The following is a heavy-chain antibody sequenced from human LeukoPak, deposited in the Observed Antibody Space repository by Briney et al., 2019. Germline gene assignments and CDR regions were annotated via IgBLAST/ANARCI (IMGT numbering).Heavy chain of an antibody. CDR3: AERSSGSYHVFDY. D-gene: IGHD3-10*01. CDR1: GGSFSGYY. Sequence: PSETLSLTCAVYGGSFSGYYWSWIRQPPGKGLEWIGEINHSGSTNYNPSLKSRVTISVDTSKNQFSLKLSSVTAADTAVYYCAERSSGSYHVFDYWGQGTLVTVSS. J-gene: IGHJ4*02. V-gene: IGHV4-34*01. CDR2: INHSGST.